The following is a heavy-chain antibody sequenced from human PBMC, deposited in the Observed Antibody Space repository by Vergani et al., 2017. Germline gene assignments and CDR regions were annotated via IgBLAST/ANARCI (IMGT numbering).Heavy chain of an antibody. CDR3: AKPVGTSAIMDGYNM. CDR2: ISSSGST. J-gene: IGHJ3*02. D-gene: IGHD5/OR15-5a*01. CDR1: GGSISSNFYY. V-gene: IGHV4-39*01. Sequence: QLHLQESGPGLVKPSETLSLTCTVPGGSISSNFYYWGWIRQSPGKGLEWIGSISSSGSTYNNPSLQSRVTMSIDTSKNQVSLKMSSVTAADTALYYCAKPVGTSAIMDGYNMWGQGTMVTVSS.